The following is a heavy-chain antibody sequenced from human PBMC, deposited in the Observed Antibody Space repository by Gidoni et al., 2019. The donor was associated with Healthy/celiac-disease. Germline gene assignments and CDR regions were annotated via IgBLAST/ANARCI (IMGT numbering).Heavy chain of an antibody. D-gene: IGHD6-25*01. V-gene: IGHV2-5*02. CDR3: AHSQRDFDY. CDR1: GFSLSTSGVG. J-gene: IGHJ4*02. CDR2: IYWDDDK. Sequence: QTTLTESGPTLLNPTQTLPLTCTFSGFSLSTSGVGVGWIRQPPGTALEWLALIYWDDDKRYSPSPKRRLTITKDTSKNQVVLTMTNMDPVDTATYYCAHSQRDFDYWGQGTLVTVSS.